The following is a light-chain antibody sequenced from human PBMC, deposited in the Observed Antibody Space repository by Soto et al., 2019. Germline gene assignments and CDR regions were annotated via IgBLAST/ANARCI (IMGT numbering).Light chain of an antibody. CDR3: QQYDNWPYT. V-gene: IGKV3-15*01. CDR2: GAS. CDR1: QSVSTN. Sequence: EIVLTQSPGTLSVSPGERANLSCRASQSVSTNLAWFQQKPGQAPSLLIYGASTRTNGIPARFSGSGSGTEFTLTINSLQYGDLAVYYCQQYDNWPYTFGQGTKLEV. J-gene: IGKJ2*01.